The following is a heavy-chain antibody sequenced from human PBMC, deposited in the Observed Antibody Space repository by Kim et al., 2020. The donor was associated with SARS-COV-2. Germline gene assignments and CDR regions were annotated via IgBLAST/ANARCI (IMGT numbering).Heavy chain of an antibody. V-gene: IGHV3-21*01. CDR1: GFTFSSYS. CDR2: ITSSSSYI. CDR3: ARDLSPRHIAYSSGYGTAVDF. Sequence: GGSLRLSCAASGFTFSSYSMNWVRQAPGKGLEWVSSITSSSSYIYYADSVKGRFTISRDNAKNSLYLQMNSLRDEDTAVYYCARDLSPRHIAYSSGYGTAVDFWGQGTLVTVSS. D-gene: IGHD3-22*01. J-gene: IGHJ4*02.